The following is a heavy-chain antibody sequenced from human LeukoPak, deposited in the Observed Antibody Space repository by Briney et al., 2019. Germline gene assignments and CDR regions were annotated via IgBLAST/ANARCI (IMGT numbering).Heavy chain of an antibody. CDR3: AKDQDSNPLKLWFGELLLSQFDY. CDR1: GFTFSSYW. CDR2: INSDGSST. V-gene: IGHV3-74*01. D-gene: IGHD3-10*01. J-gene: IGHJ4*02. Sequence: PGGSLRLSCAASGFTFSSYWMHWVRQAPGKGLVWVSRINSDGSSTSYADSVKGRFTISRDNSKNTLYLQMNSLRAEDTAVYCCAKDQDSNPLKLWFGELLLSQFDYWGQGTLVTVSS.